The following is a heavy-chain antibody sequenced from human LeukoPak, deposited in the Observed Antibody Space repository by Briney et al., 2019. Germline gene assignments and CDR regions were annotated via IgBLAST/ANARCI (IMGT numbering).Heavy chain of an antibody. J-gene: IGHJ4*02. V-gene: IGHV4-34*01. CDR2: INHSGST. Sequence: SETLSLTCAVYGGSFSGYYWSWIRQPPGKGLEWIGEINHSGSTNYNPSLKSRVTISVDTSKNQFSLKLSSVTAADTAVYYCAIGRDSILRVGWPRHYFDYWGQGTLVTVSS. CDR1: GGSFSGYY. D-gene: IGHD3-3*02. CDR3: AIGRDSILRVGWPRHYFDY.